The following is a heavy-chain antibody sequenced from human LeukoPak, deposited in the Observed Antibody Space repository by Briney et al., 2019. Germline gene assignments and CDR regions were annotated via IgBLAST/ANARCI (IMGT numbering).Heavy chain of an antibody. V-gene: IGHV1-8*03. CDR1: GYTFTSYD. D-gene: IGHD3-3*01. J-gene: IGHJ6*03. CDR3: ARSTILGVLYYMDV. Sequence: ASVKVSCKPSGYTFTSYDINWVRQATGQGLEWMGWMNPNSGNTGYAQKFQGRVTITRNTSISTAYMELNTLRSEDTAVYYCARSTILGVLYYMDVWGKGTTVTVSS. CDR2: MNPNSGNT.